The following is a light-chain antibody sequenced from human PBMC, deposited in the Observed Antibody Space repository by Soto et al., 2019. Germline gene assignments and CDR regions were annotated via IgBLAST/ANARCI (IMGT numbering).Light chain of an antibody. CDR1: QSVTSN. CDR2: GAS. Sequence: EIVMTQSPATLSVSPGERATLSCRASQSVTSNLAWYQQEPGQAPRLLIYGASTRATGIPARFSGGGSGTEFTLTIRSLQSEDFAVYYCQQYNNWPQTFGQGTKVEIK. CDR3: QQYNNWPQT. J-gene: IGKJ1*01. V-gene: IGKV3-15*01.